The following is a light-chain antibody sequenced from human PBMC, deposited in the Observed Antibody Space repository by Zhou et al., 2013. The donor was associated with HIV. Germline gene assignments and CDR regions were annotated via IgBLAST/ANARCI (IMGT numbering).Light chain of an antibody. J-gene: IGKJ1*01. V-gene: IGKV1-39*01. Sequence: DIQMTQSPSSLSASVGDTVTITCRASQSISGYLNWYQQKPGKAPKLLIYGASSLQSGVPSRFSGSGSGTDFTLTISSLQPEDFATYYCQQSYSLPKTFGQGTKVEI. CDR1: QSISGY. CDR2: GAS. CDR3: QQSYSLPKT.